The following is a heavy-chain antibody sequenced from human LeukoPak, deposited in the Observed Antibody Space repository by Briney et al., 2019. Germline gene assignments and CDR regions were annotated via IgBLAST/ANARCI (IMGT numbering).Heavy chain of an antibody. D-gene: IGHD3-22*01. CDR3: ARGYYDSSGYYRFDY. Sequence: SVKVSCKASGGTFSSYAISWVRQSPGQGLEWMGGIIPIFGTANYAQKFQGRVTITTDESTSTAYMELSSLRSKDTAVYYCARGYYDSSGYYRFDYWGQGTLVTVSS. CDR1: GGTFSSYA. V-gene: IGHV1-69*05. CDR2: IIPIFGTA. J-gene: IGHJ4*02.